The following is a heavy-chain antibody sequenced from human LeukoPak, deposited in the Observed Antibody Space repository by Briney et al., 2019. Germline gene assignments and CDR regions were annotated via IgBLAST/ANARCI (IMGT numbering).Heavy chain of an antibody. CDR3: AGGRSGWDFVSADG. CDR1: GFTFTSSA. Sequence: ASVKVSCKASGFTFTSSAMQWVRQARGQRLEWIGWIVLGSGNTNYAQKFQERVTITRDMSTSTAYMELNSLRSEDTAVYYCAGGRSGWDFVSADGWGEGTLVTVSS. D-gene: IGHD6-19*01. CDR2: IVLGSGNT. J-gene: IGHJ4*02. V-gene: IGHV1-58*02.